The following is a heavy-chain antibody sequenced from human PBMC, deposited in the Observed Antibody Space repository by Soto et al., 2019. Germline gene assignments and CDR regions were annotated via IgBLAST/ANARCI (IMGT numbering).Heavy chain of an antibody. V-gene: IGHV5-51*01. CDR3: ARHIVRYCSSTSCYWFDY. D-gene: IGHD2-2*01. Sequence: PGESLKISCKGSGYSFTSYWIGWVRQMPGKGLEWMGIIYPGDSDTRYSPSFQGQVAISADKSISTAYLQWSSLKASDTATYYCARHIVRYCSSTSCYWFDYWGQGTLVTVSS. J-gene: IGHJ4*02. CDR1: GYSFTSYW. CDR2: IYPGDSDT.